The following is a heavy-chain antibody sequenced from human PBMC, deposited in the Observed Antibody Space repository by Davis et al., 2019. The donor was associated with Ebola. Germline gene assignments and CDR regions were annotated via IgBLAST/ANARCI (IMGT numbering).Heavy chain of an antibody. J-gene: IGHJ6*03. D-gene: IGHD1-1*01. CDR1: GFTFSRYG. CDR3: AKSTGVYYYMDV. Sequence: GESLKISCAASGFTFSRYGMHWVRQAPGKGLEWVAVISYDGSNKYYADSVKGRFTISRDNSKNTLYLQMNSLRAEDTAVYYCAKSTGVYYYMDVWGKGTTVTVSS. CDR2: ISYDGSNK. V-gene: IGHV3-30*18.